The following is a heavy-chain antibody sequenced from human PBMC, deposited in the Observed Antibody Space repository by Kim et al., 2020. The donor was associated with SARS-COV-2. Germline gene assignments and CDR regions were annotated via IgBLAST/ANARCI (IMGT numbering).Heavy chain of an antibody. J-gene: IGHJ4*02. CDR3: AGGKGYSYGSHFDY. Sequence: ADPVQGRVTISRNNSRNTVCLQMNSVRAEDAAVYYCAGGKGYSYGSHFDYWGQGTLVTVSS. V-gene: IGHV3-30*01. D-gene: IGHD5-18*01.